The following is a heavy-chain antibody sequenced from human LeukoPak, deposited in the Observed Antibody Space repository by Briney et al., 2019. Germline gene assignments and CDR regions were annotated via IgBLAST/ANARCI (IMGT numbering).Heavy chain of an antibody. Sequence: SQTLSLTCTVSGGSISSGSYYWSWIRQPAGKGLERIGRIYTSGSTNYNPSLKSRVTILVDTSKNQFSLKLSSVTAADTALYYCAGHGSGGSCYPGAGYYMDVWGKGTTVTVSS. V-gene: IGHV4-61*02. D-gene: IGHD2-15*01. J-gene: IGHJ6*03. CDR2: IYTSGST. CDR1: GGSISSGSYY. CDR3: AGHGSGGSCYPGAGYYMDV.